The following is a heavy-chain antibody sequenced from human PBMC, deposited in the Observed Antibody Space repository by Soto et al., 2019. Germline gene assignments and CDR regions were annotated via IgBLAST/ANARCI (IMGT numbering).Heavy chain of an antibody. CDR1: GYSFTSYW. CDR2: IYPGDSDT. D-gene: IGHD3-3*02. V-gene: IGHV5-51*01. Sequence: GESLKISCKGSGYSFTSYWIGWVRQMPGKGLELMGIIYPGDSDTRYSPSFQGQVTISADKSISTAYLQWSSLKASDHAMYYCAGRSVLAFWESGGWGHAFDIWGQGTLVTVSS. J-gene: IGHJ3*02. CDR3: AGRSVLAFWESGGWGHAFDI.